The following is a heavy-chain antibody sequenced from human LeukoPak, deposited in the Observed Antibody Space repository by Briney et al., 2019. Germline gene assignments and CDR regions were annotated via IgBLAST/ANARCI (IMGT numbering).Heavy chain of an antibody. CDR2: FDPADGQT. Sequence: ASVKVSCKVSGYTLSELSINWVRQAPGKGLEWMGSFDPADGQTRYAQKFQGRVTMTEDTSTDTAYMELSSLRSEDTAVYYCATLDGDCRTTPCYVIPWGQGTLVTVSS. V-gene: IGHV1-24*01. D-gene: IGHD2-2*01. CDR1: GYTLSELS. J-gene: IGHJ5*02. CDR3: ATLDGDCRTTPCYVIP.